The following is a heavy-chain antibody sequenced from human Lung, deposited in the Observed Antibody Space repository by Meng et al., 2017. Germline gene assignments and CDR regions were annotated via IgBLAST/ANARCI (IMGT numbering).Heavy chain of an antibody. D-gene: IGHD3-10*01. V-gene: IGHV1-18*01. CDR3: ARGTPGRSYSDY. Sequence: QVQPAQSGTEVKKPGASVKVLCKASDYTLTGYGVSWVRKAPGQGLEWMAWLGAHDGDTSHAPKFQGRVTVSADRPTATAYMELRSLRSDDTAVYYCARGTPGRSYSDYWGQGTLVTVSS. J-gene: IGHJ4*02. CDR1: DYTLTGYG. CDR2: LGAHDGDT.